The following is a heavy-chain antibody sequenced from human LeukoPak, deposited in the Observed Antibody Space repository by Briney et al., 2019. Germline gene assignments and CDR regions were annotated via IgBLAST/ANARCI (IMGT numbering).Heavy chain of an antibody. CDR1: GFTFSSYA. D-gene: IGHD3-22*01. J-gene: IGHJ4*02. Sequence: PGGSLRLSCAASGFTFSSYAMHWVRQAPGKGLEWVAVISYDGSNKYYADSVKGRFTISRDNSKNTLYLQMNSLRAEDTAVYYCARDGYDSSGLDYWGQGTLVTVSS. CDR3: ARDGYDSSGLDY. V-gene: IGHV3-30-3*01. CDR2: ISYDGSNK.